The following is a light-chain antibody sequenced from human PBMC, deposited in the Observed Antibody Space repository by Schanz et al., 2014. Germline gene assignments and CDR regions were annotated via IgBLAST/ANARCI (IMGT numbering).Light chain of an antibody. CDR1: QDINNK. V-gene: IGKV3-11*01. Sequence: EIVMTQSPATLSVSPGERVTLSCRASQDINNKLAWYQQKPGQAPRLLMSAASHRATGIPVRFSGSGSGTDFTLTISSLEPEDFAVYYCQQRTNWPPSWTFGQGTKLEIK. J-gene: IGKJ1*01. CDR3: QQRTNWPPSWT. CDR2: AAS.